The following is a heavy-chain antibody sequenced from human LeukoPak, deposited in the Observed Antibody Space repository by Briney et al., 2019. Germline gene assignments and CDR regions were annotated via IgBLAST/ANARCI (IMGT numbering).Heavy chain of an antibody. D-gene: IGHD3-22*01. V-gene: IGHV4-34*01. CDR2: INHSGST. CDR1: GGSFSGYY. Sequence: SETLSLTCAVYGGSFSGYYWSWIRQPPGKGLEWIGEINHSGSTNYNPSLKSRVTISVDTSKNQFSLKLSSVTAADTAVYYCARARGWLFHFDYWGQGTLVTVSS. J-gene: IGHJ4*02. CDR3: ARARGWLFHFDY.